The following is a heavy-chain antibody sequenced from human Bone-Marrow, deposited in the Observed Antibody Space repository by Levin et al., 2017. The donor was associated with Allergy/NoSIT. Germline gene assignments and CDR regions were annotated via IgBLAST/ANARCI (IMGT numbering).Heavy chain of an antibody. D-gene: IGHD3-9*01. CDR2: ISGSGSTT. Sequence: ASVKVSCVASGFTFRSYTMAWVRLGPGKGLEWISGISGSGSTTYYADSVKGRFTISRDNSKNTLFLQISSLGVDDTGTYYCAKDFDILTGYFFASWGQGTLVTVSS. V-gene: IGHV3-23*01. CDR1: GFTFRSYT. CDR3: AKDFDILTGYFFAS. J-gene: IGHJ4*02.